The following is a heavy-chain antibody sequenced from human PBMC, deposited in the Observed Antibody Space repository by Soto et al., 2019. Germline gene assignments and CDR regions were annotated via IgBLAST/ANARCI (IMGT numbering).Heavy chain of an antibody. CDR1: GGSISSYY. V-gene: IGHV4-59*01. CDR2: IYYSGST. D-gene: IGHD2-8*01. Sequence: SEPLSLTCTVSGGSISSYYWSWIRQPPGKGLEWIGYIYYSGSTNYNPSLKSRVTISVDTSKNQFSLKLSSVTAADTAVYYCARDIMGTNYYYYGMDVWGQGTTVT. J-gene: IGHJ6*02. CDR3: ARDIMGTNYYYYGMDV.